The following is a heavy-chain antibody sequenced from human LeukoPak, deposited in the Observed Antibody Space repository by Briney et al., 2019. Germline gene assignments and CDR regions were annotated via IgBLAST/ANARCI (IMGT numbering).Heavy chain of an antibody. CDR2: IWYDGSNK. V-gene: IGHV3-30*02. D-gene: IGHD4-23*01. J-gene: IGHJ4*02. CDR1: GYTFSSYW. Sequence: PGGSLRLSCAASGYTFSSYWMSWVRQPPDKGLEWVAFIWYDGSNKYYADSVKGRFTISRDNSKNTVYLQMYSLRAEDTAVYYCAKVLAVTSYGAKSIFDHWGQGTLVTVSS. CDR3: AKVLAVTSYGAKSIFDH.